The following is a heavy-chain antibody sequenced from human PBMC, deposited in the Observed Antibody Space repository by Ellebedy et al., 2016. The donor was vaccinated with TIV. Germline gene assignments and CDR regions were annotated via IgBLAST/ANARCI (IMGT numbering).Heavy chain of an antibody. CDR3: ARGFVVVTAILPFFDS. Sequence: MPSETLSLTCTVSDGSVSSGGYYWSWIRQPPGKGLEWIGYLSYSGRTNYNPSLKSRVTMSVATSKNQFSLNLSSVTAADTAVYFCARGFVVVTAILPFFDSWGQGTLVTVSS. J-gene: IGHJ4*02. CDR1: DGSVSSGGYY. CDR2: LSYSGRT. V-gene: IGHV4-61*08. D-gene: IGHD2-21*02.